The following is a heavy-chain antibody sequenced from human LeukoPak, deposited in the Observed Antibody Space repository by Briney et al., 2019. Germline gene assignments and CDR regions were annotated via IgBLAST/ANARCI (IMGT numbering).Heavy chain of an antibody. V-gene: IGHV4-34*01. CDR2: INHSGST. Sequence: PSETLSLTCAVYGGSFSGYYWSWIRQPPGKGLEWIGEINHSGSTNYNPSLKSRVTISVDTSKNQFSLKLSSVTAADTAVYYCARMGRPVPAAMLPSSHFDYWGQGTLVTVSS. CDR3: ARMGRPVPAAMLPSSHFDY. J-gene: IGHJ4*02. CDR1: GGSFSGYY. D-gene: IGHD2-2*01.